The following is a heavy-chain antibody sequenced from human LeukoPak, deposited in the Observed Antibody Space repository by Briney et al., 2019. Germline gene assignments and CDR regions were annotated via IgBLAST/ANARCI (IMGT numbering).Heavy chain of an antibody. Sequence: ASVKVSCKASGYTFTSYYMHWVRQAPRQGLEWMGIINPSGGSTSYAQKFQGRGTMTRDTSTSTVYMELSSLRSEDTAVYYCARDLIMITFGGGLDYWGQGTLVTVSS. J-gene: IGHJ4*02. CDR3: ARDLIMITFGGGLDY. CDR1: GYTFTSYY. V-gene: IGHV1-46*03. CDR2: INPSGGST. D-gene: IGHD3-16*01.